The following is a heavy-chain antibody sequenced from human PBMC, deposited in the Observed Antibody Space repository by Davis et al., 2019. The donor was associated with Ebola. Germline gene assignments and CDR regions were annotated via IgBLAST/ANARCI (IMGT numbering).Heavy chain of an antibody. CDR2: IYYTGSA. CDR3: AERGGSV. J-gene: IGHJ4*02. V-gene: IGHV4-59*11. CDR1: GGSISRHY. D-gene: IGHD3-16*01. Sequence: PGGSLRLSCTVSGGSISRHYWSWIRQPPGKRLEWIGSIYYTGSAYYNSSLNSRVTISVDTSKNQFSLKLSSVTAADTAMYYCAERGGSVWGQGTLVTVSS.